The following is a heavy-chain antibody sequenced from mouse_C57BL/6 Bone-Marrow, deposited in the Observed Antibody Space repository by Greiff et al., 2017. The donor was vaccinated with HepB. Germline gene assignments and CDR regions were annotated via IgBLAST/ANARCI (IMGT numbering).Heavy chain of an antibody. CDR2: IYPGSGNT. CDR3: ARVSYYSLYYAMDY. Sequence: VKLMESGAELVRPGASVKLSCKASGYTFTDYYINWVKQRPGQGLEWIARIYPGSGNTYYNEKFKGKATLTAEKSSSTAYMQLSSLTSEESAVYFCARVSYYSLYYAMDYWGQGTSVTVSS. D-gene: IGHD2-12*01. V-gene: IGHV1-76*01. J-gene: IGHJ4*01. CDR1: GYTFTDYY.